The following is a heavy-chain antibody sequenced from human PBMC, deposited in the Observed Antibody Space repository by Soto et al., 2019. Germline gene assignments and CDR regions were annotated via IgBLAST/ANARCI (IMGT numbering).Heavy chain of an antibody. CDR2: FYDSGSTS. J-gene: IGHJ6*02. V-gene: IGHV4-39*01. Sequence: SETLSLICTVSGASVTSSRYYWGWVRQAPGQGLEWIGNFYDSGSTSYYNPSLNSRVTISLDTSKKQFSLKLSSVTAADTAVYYCVSSGFGELLSPANYNYYYALDVWGHGTTVTVSS. D-gene: IGHD3-10*01. CDR3: VSSGFGELLSPANYNYYYALDV. CDR1: GASVTSSRYY.